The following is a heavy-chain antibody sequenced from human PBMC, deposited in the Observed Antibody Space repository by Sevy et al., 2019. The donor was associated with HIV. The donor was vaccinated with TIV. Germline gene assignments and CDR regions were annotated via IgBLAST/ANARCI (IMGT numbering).Heavy chain of an antibody. D-gene: IGHD1-26*01. J-gene: IGHJ3*02. CDR1: GFGVSRSA. CDR2: IYSGGTP. CDR3: ARRLGAVDDAFDI. V-gene: IGHV3-53*01. Sequence: GGFLRLSCAASGFGVSRSAMNWVRQAPGKGLEWVSAIYSGGTPYYAESVKGRFTISRDNSKNTLYLQMNSLSPEDTAVYYRARRLGAVDDAFDIWGQGTMVIVSS.